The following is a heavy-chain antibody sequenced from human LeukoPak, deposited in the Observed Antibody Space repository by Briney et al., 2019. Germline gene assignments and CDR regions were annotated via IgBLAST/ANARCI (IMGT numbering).Heavy chain of an antibody. CDR1: GFTFSNYG. Sequence: GGSLRLSCAGSGFTFSNYGMSWVRQAPGKGLEWVSAIDGGGVNTLYADSVKGRFTISRDNSKNTVYLQMNSLSAEDAAIYYCAKRSARPKPFDCCGQGTLVTVSS. J-gene: IGHJ4*02. V-gene: IGHV3-23*01. CDR2: IDGGGVNT. D-gene: IGHD6-25*01. CDR3: AKRSARPKPFDC.